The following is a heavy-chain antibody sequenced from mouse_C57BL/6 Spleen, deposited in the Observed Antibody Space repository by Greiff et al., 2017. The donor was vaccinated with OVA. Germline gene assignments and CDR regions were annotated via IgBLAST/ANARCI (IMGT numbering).Heavy chain of an antibody. Sequence: VKLQQPGAELVRPGSSVKLSCKASGYTFTSYWMDWVKQRPGQGLEWIGNIYPSDSETHYNQKFKDKATLTVDKSSSTAYMQLSSLTSEDSAVYYCARDDGYYGDYWGQGTTLTVSS. CDR3: ARDDGYYGDY. D-gene: IGHD2-3*01. CDR2: IYPSDSET. V-gene: IGHV1-61*01. J-gene: IGHJ2*01. CDR1: GYTFTSYW.